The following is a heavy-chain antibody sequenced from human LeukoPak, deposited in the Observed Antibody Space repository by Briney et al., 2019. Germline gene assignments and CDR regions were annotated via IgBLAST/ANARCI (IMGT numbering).Heavy chain of an antibody. CDR2: ISSSGRYI. CDR1: GFTFSSYS. Sequence: PGGSLRLSCAASGFTFSSYSMNWVRQAPGKGLEWVSSISSSGRYIYYADSVKGRFTISRDNAKNSLYLQLNNLRVEDTAVYYCARDQGSDSSWYVYWGQGTLVTVSS. D-gene: IGHD6-13*01. V-gene: IGHV3-21*01. J-gene: IGHJ4*02. CDR3: ARDQGSDSSWYVY.